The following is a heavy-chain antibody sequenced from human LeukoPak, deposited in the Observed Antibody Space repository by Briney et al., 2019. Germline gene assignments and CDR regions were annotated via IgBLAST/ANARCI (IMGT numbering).Heavy chain of an antibody. D-gene: IGHD3-22*01. CDR3: ARDLLRYTPYYDSSGYYSP. V-gene: IGHV1-3*01. CDR1: GYTFTSYA. J-gene: IGHJ5*02. Sequence: WASVKVSCKASGYTFTSYAMHWVRQAPGQRLEWMGWINAGNGNTKYSQKFQGRVTITRDTSASTAYMELSSLRSEDTAVYYCARDLLRYTPYYDSSGYYSPWGQGTLVTVSS. CDR2: INAGNGNT.